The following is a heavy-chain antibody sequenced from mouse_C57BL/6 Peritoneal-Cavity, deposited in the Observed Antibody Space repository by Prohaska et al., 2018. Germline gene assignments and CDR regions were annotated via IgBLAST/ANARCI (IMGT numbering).Heavy chain of an antibody. D-gene: IGHD1-1*01. Sequence: QVQLQQPGAELVKPGASVKMSCKASGYTFTSYWITWVKQRPGQGLAWIGDIYPGSGSTNYNEKFKRKSTLTVDTSASTAYMQSSSLTSEDAAVYDCARSYGSSPYYFDYWGQGTTLTVSS. V-gene: IGHV1-55*01. CDR3: ARSYGSSPYYFDY. CDR1: GYTFTSYW. J-gene: IGHJ2*01. CDR2: IYPGSGST.